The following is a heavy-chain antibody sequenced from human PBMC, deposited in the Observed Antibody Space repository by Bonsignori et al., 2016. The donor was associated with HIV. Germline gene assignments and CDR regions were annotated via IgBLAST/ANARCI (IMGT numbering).Heavy chain of an antibody. Sequence: QVQLVQSGAEVKKPGASIKVSCKASGYTFSNYGITWVRQAPGQGLEWMGWISVYNDIANYAQKFQGRVTMTKDTSTSTAYLEVKSLRSDDTAVYYCARDHYEFGSGYYFDLWGRGTHVTVSS. D-gene: IGHD3-3*01. CDR2: ISVYNDIA. CDR3: ARDHYEFGSGYYFDL. V-gene: IGHV1-18*04. J-gene: IGHJ2*01. CDR1: GYTFSNYG.